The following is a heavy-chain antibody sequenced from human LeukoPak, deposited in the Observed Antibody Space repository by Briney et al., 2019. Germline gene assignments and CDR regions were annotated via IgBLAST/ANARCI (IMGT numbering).Heavy chain of an antibody. D-gene: IGHD2-8*02. CDR1: GFSFSDHW. CDR3: ASRHCSGENCYAGPLDF. J-gene: IGHJ4*02. V-gene: IGHV3-53*01. Sequence: GGSLRLSCVASGFSFSDHWMNWFRQSPGKGLAWVSVSYSGGSTYYEDSVKGRFTVSSDVSKNTLYLQMNNLRGEDTAVYYCASRHCSGENCYAGPLDFWGQGIQVTVSS. CDR2: SYSGGST.